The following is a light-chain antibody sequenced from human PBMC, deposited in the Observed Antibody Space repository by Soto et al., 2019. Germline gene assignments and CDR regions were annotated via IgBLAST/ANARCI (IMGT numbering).Light chain of an antibody. CDR3: QQYYSYSSIT. J-gene: IGKJ5*01. CDR1: QGISSY. Sequence: AIRMTQSPSSLSASTGDRVTITCRASQGISSYLAWYQQKPGKAPKLLIYAASTLQSGVPLRFSGSGSGTDFTLTISCLQSEDFATYYCQQYYSYSSITFGQGTRLEIK. V-gene: IGKV1-8*01. CDR2: AAS.